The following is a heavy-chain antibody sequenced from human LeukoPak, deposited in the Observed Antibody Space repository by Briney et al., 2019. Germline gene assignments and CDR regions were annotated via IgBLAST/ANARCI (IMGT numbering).Heavy chain of an antibody. CDR2: ISAYNGNT. J-gene: IGHJ4*02. CDR3: ARPTSIAVAAHFDY. V-gene: IGHV1-18*01. D-gene: IGHD6-19*01. Sequence: ASVKVSCKASGYTFTSYGISWVRQAPGQGLEWMGWISAYNGNTNYAQKLQGRVTMTTDTSTSTAYMQLRSLRSDDTAVYYCARPTSIAVAAHFDYWGQGTLVTVSS. CDR1: GYTFTSYG.